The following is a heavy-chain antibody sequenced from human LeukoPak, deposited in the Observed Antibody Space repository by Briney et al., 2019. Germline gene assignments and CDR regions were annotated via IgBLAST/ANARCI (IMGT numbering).Heavy chain of an antibody. J-gene: IGHJ5*02. CDR1: GGSISSGGYY. Sequence: SETLSLTCTVPGGSISSGGYYWSWIRHHPGKGLEWIGHIYYSGSTHYNPSLKSRVTISVDTSKNQFSLKLSSVTAADSAVYYCARGAYGDSLSWFDPWGQGTLVTVSS. CDR2: IYYSGST. CDR3: ARGAYGDSLSWFDP. D-gene: IGHD4-17*01. V-gene: IGHV4-31*03.